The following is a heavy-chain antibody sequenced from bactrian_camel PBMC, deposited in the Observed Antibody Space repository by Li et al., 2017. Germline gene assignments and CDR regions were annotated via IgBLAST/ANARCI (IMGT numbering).Heavy chain of an antibody. CDR2: IHTSDSAT. CDR1: KYTPYSEA. V-gene: IGHV3S63*01. Sequence: VQLVESGGGSVQAGGSLRLSCTASKYTPYSEAMGWFRQPPGKEREGVAMIHTSDSATVYADSVKGRFTISRDNAKNMLYLQMNNLTPDDTATYICAADVWFCRWSVTWNYYGQGTQVTVSS. D-gene: IGHD6*01. J-gene: IGHJ4*01.